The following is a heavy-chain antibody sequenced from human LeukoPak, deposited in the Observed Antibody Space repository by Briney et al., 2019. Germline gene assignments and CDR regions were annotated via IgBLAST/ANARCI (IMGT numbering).Heavy chain of an antibody. D-gene: IGHD3-10*01. CDR1: GYTFTGYY. V-gene: IGHV1-2*02. Sequence: GASVKVSCKASGYTFTGYYMHWVRQAPGQGLEWMGWINPNSGGTNYAQKFQGRVTMTRDTSISTAYMELNRLRSDDTAVYYCARVTMKLLYYFDYWGQGTLVTVSS. CDR2: INPNSGGT. CDR3: ARVTMKLLYYFDY. J-gene: IGHJ4*02.